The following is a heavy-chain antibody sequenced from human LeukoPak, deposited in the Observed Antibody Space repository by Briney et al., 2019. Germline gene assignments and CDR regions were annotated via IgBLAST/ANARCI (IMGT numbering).Heavy chain of an antibody. D-gene: IGHD6-19*01. CDR2: IRYDGSNK. CDR1: GFTFSGSA. V-gene: IGHV3-30*02. Sequence: GGSLRLSCAASGFTFSGSAMHWVRQASGKGLEWVAFIRYDGSNKYYADSVKGRFTISRDNSKSTLYLQMNSLRAEDTAVYYCAKVRWDNSGWYYLDYWGQGTLVTVSS. CDR3: AKVRWDNSGWYYLDY. J-gene: IGHJ4*02.